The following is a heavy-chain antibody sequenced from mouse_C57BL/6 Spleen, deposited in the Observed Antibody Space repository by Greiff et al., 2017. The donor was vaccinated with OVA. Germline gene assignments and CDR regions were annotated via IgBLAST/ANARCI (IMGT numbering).Heavy chain of an antibody. V-gene: IGHV1-54*01. CDR1: GYAFTNYL. CDR3: ARSDSSGPLAMDY. J-gene: IGHJ4*01. CDR2: INPGSGGT. D-gene: IGHD3-2*02. Sequence: QVHVKQSGAELVRPGTSVKVSCKASGYAFTNYLIEWVKQRPGQGLEWIGVINPGSGGTNYNEKFKGKATLTADKSSSTAYMQLSSLTSEDSAVYFCARSDSSGPLAMDYWGQGTSVTVSS.